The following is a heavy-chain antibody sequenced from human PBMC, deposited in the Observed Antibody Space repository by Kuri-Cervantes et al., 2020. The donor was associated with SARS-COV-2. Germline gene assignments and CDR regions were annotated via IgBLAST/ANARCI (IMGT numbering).Heavy chain of an antibody. CDR1: GFTFSGSA. J-gene: IGHJ3*01. CDR2: IRSKANSYAT. CDR3: ARDHCSSTSCYL. D-gene: IGHD2-2*01. V-gene: IGHV3-73*01. Sequence: GGSLRLSCAASGFTFSGSAMHWVRQASGKGLEWVGRIRSKANSYATAYAASVKGRFTISRDDSKNTAYLQMNSLKTEDTAVYYCARDHCSSTSCYLWGQGTMVTVSS.